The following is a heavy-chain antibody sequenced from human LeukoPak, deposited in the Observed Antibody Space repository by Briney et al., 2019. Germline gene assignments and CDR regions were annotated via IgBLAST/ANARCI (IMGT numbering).Heavy chain of an antibody. CDR3: ARDSGRREDY. V-gene: IGHV3-7*01. CDR1: GFTFSSYW. Sequence: GGSLRLSCAAAGFTFSSYWMTWVRQAPGKGLAWVANINQDGSGKYYVDSVKGRFTISRDNAKNSLYLQMNSLRAEDTAVYYCARDSGRREDYWGQGTLVTVSS. D-gene: IGHD1-26*01. J-gene: IGHJ4*02. CDR2: INQDGSGK.